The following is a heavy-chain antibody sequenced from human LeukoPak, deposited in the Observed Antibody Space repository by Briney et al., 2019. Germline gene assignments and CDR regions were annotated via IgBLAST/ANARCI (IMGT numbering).Heavy chain of an antibody. J-gene: IGHJ4*02. D-gene: IGHD6-25*01. CDR1: GGSISSSSYY. CDR2: IYYSGST. V-gene: IGHV4-39*07. Sequence: PSETLPLTCTVSGGSISSSSYYWGWIRQPPGKGLEWIGSIYYSGSTYYNPSLKSRVTISVDTSKNQFSLKLSSVTAADTAVYYCARFHFGKAALDYWGQGTLVTVSS. CDR3: ARFHFGKAALDY.